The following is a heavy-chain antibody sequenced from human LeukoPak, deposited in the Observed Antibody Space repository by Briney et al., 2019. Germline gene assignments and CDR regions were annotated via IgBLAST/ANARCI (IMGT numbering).Heavy chain of an antibody. CDR2: IYYSGST. CDR1: GGSISSSSYY. Sequence: KPSETLSLTCTVSGGSISSSSYYWGWIRQPPGKGLEWIGSIYYSGSTYYNPSLKSRVTISVDTSKNQFSLKLSSVTAADTAVYYCARAYYYGSGSYAFDIWGQGTMVTVSS. D-gene: IGHD3-10*01. V-gene: IGHV4-39*07. J-gene: IGHJ3*02. CDR3: ARAYYYGSGSYAFDI.